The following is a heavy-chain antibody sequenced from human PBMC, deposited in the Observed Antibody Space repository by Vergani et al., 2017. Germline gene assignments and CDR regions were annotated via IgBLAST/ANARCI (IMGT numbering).Heavy chain of an antibody. CDR1: GGSFSGYY. J-gene: IGHJ2*01. CDR2: INHSGST. CDR3: ARGGRYGSRYFDL. Sequence: VQLQQWGAGLLKPSETLSLTCAVYGGSFSGYYWSWIRQPPGKGLEWIGEINHSGSTNYNPSLKSRVTISVDTSKNQFSLKLSSVTAADTAVYYCARGGRYGSRYFDLWGRGTLVTVSS. D-gene: IGHD4-17*01. V-gene: IGHV4-34*01.